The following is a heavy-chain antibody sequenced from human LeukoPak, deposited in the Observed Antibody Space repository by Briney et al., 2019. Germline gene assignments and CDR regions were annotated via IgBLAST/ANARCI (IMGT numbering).Heavy chain of an antibody. J-gene: IGHJ4*02. CDR2: IQYDGSDT. Sequence: GGSLRLSCAASGFTFSNFGMEWARQAPGKGLEWVAFIQYDGSDTYYADSVKGRFTISRDNAKNSLYLQMNSLRAEDTAVYYCARDPTVRYCSGGTCYEDYWGQGTLVTVSS. D-gene: IGHD2-15*01. CDR3: ARDPTVRYCSGGTCYEDY. CDR1: GFTFSNFG. V-gene: IGHV3-30*02.